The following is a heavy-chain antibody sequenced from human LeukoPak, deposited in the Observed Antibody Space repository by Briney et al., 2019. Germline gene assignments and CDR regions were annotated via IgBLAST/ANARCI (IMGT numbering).Heavy chain of an antibody. V-gene: IGHV1-2*02. CDR3: ARVASTTRRHDAFDI. D-gene: IGHD1-1*01. J-gene: IGHJ3*02. CDR1: GYTFTDYF. Sequence: ASVKVSCKASGYTFTDYFMNWVRQAPGQGLEWMGWINPKSGGTVYAQKFQGRVTMTRDTSSSTAYMELSRLRSDDTAVYYCARVASTTRRHDAFDIWGQGTMVTISS. CDR2: INPKSGGT.